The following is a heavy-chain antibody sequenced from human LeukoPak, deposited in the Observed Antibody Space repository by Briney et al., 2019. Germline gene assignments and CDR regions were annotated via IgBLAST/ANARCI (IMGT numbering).Heavy chain of an antibody. CDR1: DFTFSDFW. V-gene: IGHV3-7*04. CDR2: IKQDGSET. CDR3: VRGSGWLLDS. Sequence: GGSLRLTCAASDFTFSDFWMAWVRQAPGKGLEWVAIIKQDGSETHYVDSVKGRFSISRDSAKNSLYLQMNSLRGEDTALYYCVRGSGWLLDSWGQGTLVTVSS. J-gene: IGHJ5*01. D-gene: IGHD6-19*01.